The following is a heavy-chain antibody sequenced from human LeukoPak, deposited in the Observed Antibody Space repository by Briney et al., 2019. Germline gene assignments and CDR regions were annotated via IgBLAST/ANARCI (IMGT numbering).Heavy chain of an antibody. V-gene: IGHV2-5*01. CDR1: GFSLSTGGVG. D-gene: IGHD1-26*01. J-gene: IGHJ4*02. CDR2: IHWSDHK. CDR3: AHRHVEVGFDN. Sequence: SGPTLVNPTQTLTLTCTFSGFSLSTGGVGVGWIRQPPGKALEWHAIIHWSDHKQYSPSLNNRLTITKDTSKNQVVLTMTDMDPVDTATYYCAHRHVEVGFDNWGQGTLITVSS.